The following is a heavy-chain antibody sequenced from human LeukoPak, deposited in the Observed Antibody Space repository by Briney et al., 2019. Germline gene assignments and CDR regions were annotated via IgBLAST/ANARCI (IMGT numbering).Heavy chain of an antibody. CDR1: GFTFSSYA. D-gene: IGHD2-15*01. J-gene: IGHJ4*02. Sequence: TGGSLRLSCAASGFTFSSYAMSWVRQAPGKGLEWVSVISGSGGSTYYADSVKGRFTISRDNSKNTLYLQMNSLRAEDTAVYYCAKDFGFGGSCYDYWGQGTLVTVSS. CDR3: AKDFGFGGSCYDY. CDR2: ISGSGGST. V-gene: IGHV3-23*01.